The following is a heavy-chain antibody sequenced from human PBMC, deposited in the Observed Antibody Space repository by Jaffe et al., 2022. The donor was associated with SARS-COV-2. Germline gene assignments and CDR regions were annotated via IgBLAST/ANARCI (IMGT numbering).Heavy chain of an antibody. V-gene: IGHV3-21*01. CDR3: ARDGTFYDFWSGHHYYYYGMDV. CDR1: GFTFSSYS. CDR2: ISSSSSYI. D-gene: IGHD3-3*01. J-gene: IGHJ6*02. Sequence: EVQLVESGGGLVKPGGSLRLSCAASGFTFSSYSMNWVRQAPGKGLEWVSSISSSSSYIYYADSVKGRFTISRDNAKNSLYLQMNSLRAEDTAVYYCARDGTFYDFWSGHHYYYYGMDVWGQGTTVTVSS.